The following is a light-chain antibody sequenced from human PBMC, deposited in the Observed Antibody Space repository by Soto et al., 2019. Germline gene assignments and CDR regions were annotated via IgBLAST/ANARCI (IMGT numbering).Light chain of an antibody. CDR1: QGISDY. CDR3: QQFNAYPLT. J-gene: IGKJ4*01. Sequence: DIQLTQSPSFLSESVGDRVTISCRASQGISDYLAWYQQKPGKAPKLLIYGASTLQSGVPSRFSGSASGTEFTLTIISLQPEDFATYFCQQFNAYPLTFGGGTKLEIK. V-gene: IGKV1-9*01. CDR2: GAS.